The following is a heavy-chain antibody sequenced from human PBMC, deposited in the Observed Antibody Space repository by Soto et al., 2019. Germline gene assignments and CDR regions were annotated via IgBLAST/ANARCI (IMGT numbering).Heavy chain of an antibody. V-gene: IGHV4-59*08. Sequence: ETLPLTCTVSGGSISSYYWSWIRQPPGKGLEWIGYIYYSGSTNYNPSLKSRVTISVDTSKNQFSLKLSSVTAADTAVYYCARHKIEDRGAFDIWGQGTMVTVSS. D-gene: IGHD3-10*01. CDR3: ARHKIEDRGAFDI. CDR1: GGSISSYY. J-gene: IGHJ3*02. CDR2: IYYSGST.